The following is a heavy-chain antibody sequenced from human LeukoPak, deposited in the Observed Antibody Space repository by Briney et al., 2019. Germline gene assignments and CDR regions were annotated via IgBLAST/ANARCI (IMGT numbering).Heavy chain of an antibody. J-gene: IGHJ4*02. CDR1: GGSISSGYYY. V-gene: IGHV4-30-4*01. CDR2: IYFGGT. CDR3: ARGTWSSSIDY. Sequence: PSQTLSLTCTVSGGSISSGYYYWSWIRQPPGKGLEYIGYIYFGGTYYNPSLKSRVTISVDTSKNQFSLKLSSVTAADTAVYYCARGTWSSSIDYWGQGTLVTVSS. D-gene: IGHD6-6*01.